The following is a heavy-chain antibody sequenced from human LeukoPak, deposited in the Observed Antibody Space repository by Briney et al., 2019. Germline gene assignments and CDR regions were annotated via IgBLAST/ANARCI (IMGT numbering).Heavy chain of an antibody. D-gene: IGHD1-26*01. J-gene: IGHJ6*03. CDR1: GGSISSYY. CDR3: TRGGLGATTGYYYYYMDV. V-gene: IGHV4-59*01. CDR2: IYYTGSA. Sequence: SETLSLTCTVSGGSISSYYWSWIRQPPGKGLEWIGYIYYTGSANYNPSLKSRVTISVDTPKNQFSLKLSSVTAADTAVYYCTRGGLGATTGYYYYYMDVWGKGTTVTISS.